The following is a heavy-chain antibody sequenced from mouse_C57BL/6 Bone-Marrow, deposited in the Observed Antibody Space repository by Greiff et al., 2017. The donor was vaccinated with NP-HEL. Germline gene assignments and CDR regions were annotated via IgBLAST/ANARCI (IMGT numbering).Heavy chain of an antibody. J-gene: IGHJ2*01. CDR1: GYTFTDYE. V-gene: IGHV1-15*01. CDR2: IDPETGGT. CDR3: TRDPNFDY. Sequence: VQLQESGAELVRPGASVTLSCKASGYTFTDYEMHWVKQTPVHGLEWIGAIDPETGGTAYNQKFKGKAILTADKSSSTAYMELRSLTSEDSAVYYCTRDPNFDYWGQGTTLTVSA.